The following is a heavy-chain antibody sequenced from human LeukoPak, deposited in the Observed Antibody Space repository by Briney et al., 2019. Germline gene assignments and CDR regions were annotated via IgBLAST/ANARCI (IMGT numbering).Heavy chain of an antibody. CDR2: IYHSGST. V-gene: IGHV4-38-2*02. CDR3: ARVPRGRSSHLSFYYYYYMDV. J-gene: IGHJ6*03. CDR1: GYSISSGYY. D-gene: IGHD6-6*01. Sequence: PSETLSLTCTVSGYSISSGYYWGWIRQPPGKGLEWIGSIYHSGSTYYNPSLKSRVTISVDTSKNQFSLKLSSVTAADTAVYYCARVPRGRSSHLSFYYYYYMDVWGKGTTVTVSS.